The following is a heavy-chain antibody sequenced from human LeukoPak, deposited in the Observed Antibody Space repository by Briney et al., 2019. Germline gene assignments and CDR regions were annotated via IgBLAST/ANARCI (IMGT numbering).Heavy chain of an antibody. V-gene: IGHV4-59*01. Sequence: SETLSLTCSVSGDSMSSYYWNWIRQPPGKGLEWIGNIYYSGSTNYNPSLKSRVTISVDTSKNQFSLKLSSVTAADTAVYYCARANYDSWSGYSWFDYWGQGTLVTVSS. CDR2: IYYSGST. J-gene: IGHJ4*02. CDR1: GDSMSSYY. D-gene: IGHD3-3*01. CDR3: ARANYDSWSGYSWFDY.